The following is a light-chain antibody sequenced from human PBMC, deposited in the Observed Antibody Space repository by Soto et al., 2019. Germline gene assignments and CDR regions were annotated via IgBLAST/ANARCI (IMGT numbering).Light chain of an antibody. V-gene: IGKV3-20*01. J-gene: IGKJ5*01. Sequence: EILLMESPGTLSLSPRERATLSCTASQIVDSNYLAWYQRKPGQAPRLPIYGASSRATGIPGRFSGSGSGTDFTLTISRLEPEDFAVYYCQQYTSSLITFGQGTRLEIK. CDR1: QIVDSNY. CDR2: GAS. CDR3: QQYTSSLIT.